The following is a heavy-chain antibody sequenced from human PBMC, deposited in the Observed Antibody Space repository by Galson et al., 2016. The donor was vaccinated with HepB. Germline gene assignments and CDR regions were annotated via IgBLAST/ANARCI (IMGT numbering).Heavy chain of an antibody. CDR3: ARISHDSGCPA. D-gene: IGHD6-19*01. CDR2: TYYRSKWYN. V-gene: IGHV6-1*01. J-gene: IGHJ4*02. CDR1: GDSVSSNSAA. Sequence: CAISGDSVSSNSAAWSWIRQSPSRGLEWLGRTYYRSKWYNDYAVSVKSRININPDTSKNQFALQLNSVTREDTAVYYCARISHDSGCPAWGQGSLVTVSS.